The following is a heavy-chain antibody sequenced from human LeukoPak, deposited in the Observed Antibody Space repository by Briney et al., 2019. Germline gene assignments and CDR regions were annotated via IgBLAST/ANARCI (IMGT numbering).Heavy chain of an antibody. CDR2: INHSGST. CDR3: ARAPGWTTVVRPFDY. J-gene: IGHJ4*02. CDR1: GFTFSDYA. D-gene: IGHD4-23*01. V-gene: IGHV4-34*01. Sequence: GSLRLSCAASGFTFSDYAMNWVRQAPGKGLEWIGEINHSGSTNYNPSLMRRVTISVDTSKKQFSLKVTSVTAADTAVYYCARAPGWTTVVRPFDYWGQGALVTVSS.